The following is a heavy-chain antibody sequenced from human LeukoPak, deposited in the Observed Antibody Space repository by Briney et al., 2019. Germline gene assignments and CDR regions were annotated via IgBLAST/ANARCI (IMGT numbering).Heavy chain of an antibody. CDR3: ARREKYCSSSSCYEF. CDR2: IYPGDSDT. D-gene: IGHD2-2*01. V-gene: IGHV5-51*01. CDR1: GYSFTSYW. Sequence: GESLKISCKGSGYSFTSYWIGRVRQMPGKGLEWMGIIYPGDSDTRYSPSFQGQVTISADKSINTAYLQWSGLKASDTAMYFCARREKYCSSSSCYEFWGQGTLVTVSS. J-gene: IGHJ4*02.